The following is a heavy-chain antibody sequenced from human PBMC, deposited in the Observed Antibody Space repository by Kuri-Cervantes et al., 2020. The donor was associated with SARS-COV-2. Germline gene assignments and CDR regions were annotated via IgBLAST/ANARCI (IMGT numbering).Heavy chain of an antibody. CDR2: IGTNNGNK. V-gene: IGHV1-18*01. CDR1: GYGLTNYD. CDR3: ARKGVVVPTPVDYYYAMDV. D-gene: IGHD2-2*01. J-gene: IGHJ6*02. Sequence: ASVKVSCKASGYGLTNYDMIWVRQAPGQGLEWMGWIGTNNGNKVYAQKFQGRVTMTTDTSTNTASMELTSLRSDDTAVYYCARKGVVVPTPVDYYYAMDVWGQGTTVTVSS.